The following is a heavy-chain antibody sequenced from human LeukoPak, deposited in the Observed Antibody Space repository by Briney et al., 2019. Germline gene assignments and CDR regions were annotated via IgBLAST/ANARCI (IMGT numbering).Heavy chain of an antibody. CDR1: GYTFTGYY. V-gene: IGHV1-2*02. J-gene: IGHJ4*02. D-gene: IGHD5-24*01. CDR2: INPNSGGT. CDR3: ARSPRRDGYNLFDY. Sequence: VSVKVSCKASGYTFTGYYMHWVRQAPGQGLEWMGWINPNSGGTNYAQKFQGRVTMTRDTSISTAYMELSRLRSDDTAVYYCARSPRRDGYNLFDYWGQGTLVTVSS.